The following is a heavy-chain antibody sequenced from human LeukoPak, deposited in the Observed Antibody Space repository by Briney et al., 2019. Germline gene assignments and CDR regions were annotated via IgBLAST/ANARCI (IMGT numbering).Heavy chain of an antibody. D-gene: IGHD2-2*01. CDR1: GGSISSSDW. Sequence: SGTLSRNCAVSGGSISSSDWWRWVRQPPGRGLEWIGYNYRSENPTYNPYLKGRVTMSADKPKTQFSLRLSTVNAAATAFYYCARDPHCSGTNCPFAYWGQGTLVIVSS. J-gene: IGHJ4*02. CDR2: NYRSENP. CDR3: ARDPHCSGTNCPFAY. V-gene: IGHV4-4*02.